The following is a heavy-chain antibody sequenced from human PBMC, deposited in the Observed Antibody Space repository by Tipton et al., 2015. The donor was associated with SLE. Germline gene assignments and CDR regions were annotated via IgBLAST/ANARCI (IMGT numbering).Heavy chain of an antibody. Sequence: SLRLSCAASGFTFSSYGMSWVRQTPGKGLEWVSAITKSGGSTYYPDSVKGRFTISRDNSRNTLLLQMNSLRAEDTAIYYCAREPRSGGYFDYWGHGTLVTVSS. J-gene: IGHJ4*01. D-gene: IGHD1-26*01. CDR3: AREPRSGGYFDY. CDR1: GFTFSSYG. CDR2: ITKSGGST. V-gene: IGHV3-23*01.